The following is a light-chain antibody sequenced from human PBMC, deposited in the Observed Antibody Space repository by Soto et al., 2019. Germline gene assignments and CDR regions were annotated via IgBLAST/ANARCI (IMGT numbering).Light chain of an antibody. J-gene: IGKJ1*01. CDR3: QQYDSSPRT. V-gene: IGKV3-11*01. CDR1: QSVSSY. CDR2: NAS. Sequence: EIVLTQSPATLSLSPGERATLSCRASQSVSSYLAWYQQKPGQAPRLLIYNASKRATGIPARFSGSGSGTDFTLTISRLEPEDFAGYYCQQYDSSPRTFGQGTKVDIK.